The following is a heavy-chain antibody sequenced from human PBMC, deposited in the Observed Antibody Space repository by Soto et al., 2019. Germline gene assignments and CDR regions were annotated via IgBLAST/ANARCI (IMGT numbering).Heavy chain of an antibody. CDR1: GYTFTGYY. V-gene: IGHV1-2*04. CDR3: ARGEDIVVVVAATPLEYFQH. Sequence: ASVKVSCKASGYTFTGYYMHWVRQAPGQGFEWMGWINPNSGGTNYAQKFQGWVTMTRDTSISTAYMELSRLRSDDTAVYYCARGEDIVVVVAATPLEYFQHWGQGTLVTVSS. J-gene: IGHJ1*01. D-gene: IGHD2-15*01. CDR2: INPNSGGT.